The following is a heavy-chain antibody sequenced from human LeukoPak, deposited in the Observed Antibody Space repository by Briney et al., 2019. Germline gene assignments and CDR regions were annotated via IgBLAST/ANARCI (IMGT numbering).Heavy chain of an antibody. CDR3: VRDAGGY. V-gene: IGHV3-30-3*01. CDR2: ISYDGSNK. J-gene: IGHJ4*02. Sequence: GGSLRLSCAASGFTFSSYAMHWVRQAPGKGLEWVAVISYDGSNKYYADSVKGRFTISRDNSKNTLYLQMNSLRTEDTGVYFCVRDAGGYWGQGTLVTVSS. CDR1: GFTFSSYA. D-gene: IGHD1-14*01.